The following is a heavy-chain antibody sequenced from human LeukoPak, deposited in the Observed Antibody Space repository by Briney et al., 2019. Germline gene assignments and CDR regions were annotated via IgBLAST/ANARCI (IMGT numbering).Heavy chain of an antibody. D-gene: IGHD6-19*01. CDR2: IYDSGST. J-gene: IGHJ4*02. CDR3: ARHGSSGWCSDFDY. CDR1: GGSISSYY. V-gene: IGHV4-59*08. Sequence: SETLSLTCTVSGGSISSYYWSWIRQPPGKGLEWIGYIYDSGSTNYNPSLKSRVTISVDTSKNQFSLKMSSVTAADTAVYYCARHGSSGWCSDFDYWGQGTLVTVSS.